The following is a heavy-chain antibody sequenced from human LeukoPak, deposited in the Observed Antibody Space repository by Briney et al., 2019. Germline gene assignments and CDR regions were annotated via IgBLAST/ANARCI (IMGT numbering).Heavy chain of an antibody. D-gene: IGHD5-18*01. J-gene: IGHJ5*02. CDR1: GGTFISYA. V-gene: IGHV1-69*13. CDR3: ARELANVDTAMVTSWWFDP. CDR2: IIPIFGTA. Sequence: SVKVSCKASGGTFISYAISWVRQAPGQGLEWMGGIIPIFGTANYAQKFQGRVTITADESTSTAYMELSSLRSEDTAVYYCARELANVDTAMVTSWWFDPWGQGTLVTVSS.